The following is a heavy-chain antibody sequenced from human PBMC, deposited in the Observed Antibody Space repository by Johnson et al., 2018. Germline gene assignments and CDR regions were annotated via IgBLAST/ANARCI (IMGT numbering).Heavy chain of an antibody. CDR2: IWYDGSNK. CDR3: AKDPGNDYGDYGSFYGMDV. D-gene: IGHD4-17*01. CDR1: GFTFSSYG. J-gene: IGHJ6*02. V-gene: IGHV3-33*06. Sequence: LVQSGGGVVQPGRSLRLSCAASGFTFSSYGMHWVRQAPGKGLEWVAVIWYDGSNKYYADSVKGRFTISRDNSKNTLYLQMNSLRAEDTAVYYCAKDPGNDYGDYGSFYGMDVGGQGTTVTVSS.